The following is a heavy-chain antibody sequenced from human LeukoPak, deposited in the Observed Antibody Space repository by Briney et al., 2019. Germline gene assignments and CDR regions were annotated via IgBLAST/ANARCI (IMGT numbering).Heavy chain of an antibody. CDR1: GFTFNNYG. J-gene: IGHJ4*02. Sequence: GGPLRLSCAASGFTFNNYGMHWVRQAPGKGLECVALISNDGSKKYYAGSAKGRFTISRDNSRNTVFLEMNSLRGDDTAVYFCARDWGRGDSKYLDFWGQGILVTVSS. D-gene: IGHD4-17*01. V-gene: IGHV3-30*03. CDR2: ISNDGSKK. CDR3: ARDWGRGDSKYLDF.